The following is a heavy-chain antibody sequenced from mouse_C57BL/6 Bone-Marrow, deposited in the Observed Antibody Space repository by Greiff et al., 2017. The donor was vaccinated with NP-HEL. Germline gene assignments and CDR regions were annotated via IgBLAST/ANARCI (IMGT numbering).Heavy chain of an antibody. J-gene: IGHJ3*01. D-gene: IGHD1-1*01. CDR1: GYTFTSYW. CDR2: IYPGSGST. CDR3: ARDYYGSITFAY. V-gene: IGHV1-55*01. Sequence: VQLQQSGAELVKPGASVKMSCKASGYTFTSYWITWVKQRPGQGLEWIGDIYPGSGSTNYNEKFKSKATLTVDTSSSTAYMQLSSLTSEDSAVYYCARDYYGSITFAYWGQGTLVTVSA.